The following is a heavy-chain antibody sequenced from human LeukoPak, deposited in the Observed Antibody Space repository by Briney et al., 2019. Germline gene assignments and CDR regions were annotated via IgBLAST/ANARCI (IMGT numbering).Heavy chain of an antibody. CDR1: GYTFTGCY. CDR3: ARGSDSSSWYSPSDY. V-gene: IGHV1-2*02. Sequence: ASVNVSCYSSGYTFTGCYIHLVRQAPGQGLGWMGWINPNSGATNSAQKFQGRATMNSDTSISTAYMELSRLRSDDTAVYYCARGSDSSSWYSPSDYWGQGTLVTVSS. J-gene: IGHJ4*02. D-gene: IGHD6-13*01. CDR2: INPNSGAT.